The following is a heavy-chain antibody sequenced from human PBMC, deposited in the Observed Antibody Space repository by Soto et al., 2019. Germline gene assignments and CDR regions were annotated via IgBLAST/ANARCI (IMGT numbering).Heavy chain of an antibody. V-gene: IGHV4-59*08. CDR2: IYYSGGT. Sequence: SETLSLTCTVSGGSISSYYWSWIRQPPGKGLEWIGYIYYSGGTNYNPSLKSRVTISVDTSKNQFSLKLSSVTAADTAVYYCARQGWWLFGYFDYWGQGTLVTVSS. J-gene: IGHJ4*02. CDR3: ARQGWWLFGYFDY. CDR1: GGSISSYY. D-gene: IGHD3-22*01.